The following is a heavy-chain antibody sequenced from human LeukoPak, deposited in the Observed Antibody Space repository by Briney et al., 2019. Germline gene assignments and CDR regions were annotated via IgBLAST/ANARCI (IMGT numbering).Heavy chain of an antibody. CDR3: ATRDH. CDR1: GFTFNNYA. J-gene: IGHJ4*02. CDR2: TQYDGIVK. Sequence: GGSLRLSCAASGFTFNNYAMHWVRQAPGKGLEWVAFTQYDGIVKSYSDSVKGRFTISRDSSKNTLYLQMNSLRAEDTAIYYCATRDHWGQATLVSVSS. V-gene: IGHV3-30*02.